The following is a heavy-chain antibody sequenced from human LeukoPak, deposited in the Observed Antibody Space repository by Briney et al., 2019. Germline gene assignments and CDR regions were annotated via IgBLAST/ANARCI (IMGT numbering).Heavy chain of an antibody. CDR1: GYTFTGYY. CDR3: ARDQGHDYGDYGFDY. J-gene: IGHJ4*02. CDR2: INPNSGGT. V-gene: IGHV1-2*06. D-gene: IGHD4-17*01. Sequence: GASVKVSCKASGYTFTGYYMHWLRPAPGQGLDWMGRINPNSGGTNYAQKFQGRVTMTRDTSISTAYMELSRLTSDDTAVYYCARDQGHDYGDYGFDYWGQGTLVTVSS.